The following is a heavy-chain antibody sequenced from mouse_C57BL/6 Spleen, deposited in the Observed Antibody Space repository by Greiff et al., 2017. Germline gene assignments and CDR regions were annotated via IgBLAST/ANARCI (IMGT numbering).Heavy chain of an antibody. V-gene: IGHV14-1*01. D-gene: IGHD1-1*01. CDR1: GFNFKDYY. J-gene: IGHJ2*01. CDR3: TTAHYCGSSHFDY. CDR2: IDPEDGDT. Sequence: EVQLQQSGAELVRPGASVKLSCTASGFNFKDYYMHWVKQRPEQGLEWIGRIDPEDGDTEYAPKFQGKATMTADTSSNTAYLQLSSLTSEDTAVDYCTTAHYCGSSHFDYWGQGTTLTVSS.